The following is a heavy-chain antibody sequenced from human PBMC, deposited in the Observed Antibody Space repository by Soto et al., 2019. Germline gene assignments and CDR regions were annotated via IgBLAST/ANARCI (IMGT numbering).Heavy chain of an antibody. Sequence: SVKVSCKASGGTFSSYAISWVRQAPGQGLEWMGGIIPIFGTANYAQKFQGRVTITADESTSTAYMELSSLRSEDTAVYYCARVPTYDYGDFYYWYFDLWGRGTLVTVSS. V-gene: IGHV1-69*13. CDR1: GGTFSSYA. D-gene: IGHD4-17*01. CDR3: ARVPTYDYGDFYYWYFDL. CDR2: IIPIFGTA. J-gene: IGHJ2*01.